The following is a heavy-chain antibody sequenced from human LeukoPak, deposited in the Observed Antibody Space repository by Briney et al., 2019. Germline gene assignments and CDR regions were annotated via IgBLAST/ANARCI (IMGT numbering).Heavy chain of an antibody. CDR3: AKGLSSGHYYFDY. V-gene: IGHV3-23*01. Sequence: GGSLRLSCETSGFSFSTYWMSWVRQAPGKGLEWVSAISGSGGSTYYADSVKGRFTISRDNSKNTLYLQMNSLRAEDTAVYYCAKGLSSGHYYFDYWGQGTLVTVSS. J-gene: IGHJ4*02. CDR2: ISGSGGST. CDR1: GFSFSTYW. D-gene: IGHD3-22*01.